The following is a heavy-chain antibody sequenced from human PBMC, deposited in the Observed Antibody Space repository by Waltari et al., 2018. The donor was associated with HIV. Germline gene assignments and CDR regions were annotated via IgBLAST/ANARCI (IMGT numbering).Heavy chain of an antibody. CDR3: ARASISPRWFGSPGDY. Sequence: QVQVVQSGAEVKKPGASVKVYCKASGYTFSSHYMHWVGQAPGQGLEWMGIINPSGGSTSYAQKFQGRVTMTRDTSTSTVYMELSSLRSEDTAVYYCARASISPRWFGSPGDYWGQGTLVTVSS. J-gene: IGHJ4*02. V-gene: IGHV1-46*01. CDR2: INPSGGST. CDR1: GYTFSSHY. D-gene: IGHD3-10*01.